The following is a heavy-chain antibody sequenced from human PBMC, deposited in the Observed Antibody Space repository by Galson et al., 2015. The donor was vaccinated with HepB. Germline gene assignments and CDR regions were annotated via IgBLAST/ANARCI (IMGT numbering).Heavy chain of an antibody. D-gene: IGHD6-13*01. Sequence: SVKVSCKASGGTFSSYAISWVRQAPGQGLEWMGGIIPIFGTANYAQKFQGRVTITADESTSTAYMELSSLRSEDTAVYYCARVPPGSSSWYHDNWFDPWGQGTLVTVSS. CDR2: IIPIFGTA. V-gene: IGHV1-69*13. J-gene: IGHJ5*02. CDR3: ARVPPGSSSWYHDNWFDP. CDR1: GGTFSSYA.